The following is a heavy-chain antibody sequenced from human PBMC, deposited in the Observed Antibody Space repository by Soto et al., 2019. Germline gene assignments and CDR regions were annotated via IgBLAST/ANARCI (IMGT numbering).Heavy chain of an antibody. CDR3: ARFRYYDILTGYHEVDY. CDR2: IYYSGST. J-gene: IGHJ4*02. Sequence: QLQLQESGPGLVKPSETLSLTCTVSGGSISSSSYYWGWIRQPPGKGLEWIGSIYYSGSTYYNPSLKSRVTISVDTSKNQFSLTLSSVTAADTAVYYCARFRYYDILTGYHEVDYWGQGTLVTVSS. CDR1: GGSISSSSYY. D-gene: IGHD3-9*01. V-gene: IGHV4-39*01.